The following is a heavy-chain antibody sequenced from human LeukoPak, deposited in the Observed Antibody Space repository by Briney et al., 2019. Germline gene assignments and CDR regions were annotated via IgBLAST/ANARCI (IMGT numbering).Heavy chain of an antibody. CDR2: ISYDGSNK. D-gene: IGHD2-2*02. Sequence: GRSLRLSCAASGFTFSSYAMHWVRQAPGKGLEWVAVISYDGSNKYYADSAKGRFTISRDNSKNTLYLQMNSLRAEDTAVYYCASGYCSSTSCYNIDYWGQGTLVTVPS. CDR3: ASGYCSSTSCYNIDY. J-gene: IGHJ4*02. V-gene: IGHV3-30-3*01. CDR1: GFTFSSYA.